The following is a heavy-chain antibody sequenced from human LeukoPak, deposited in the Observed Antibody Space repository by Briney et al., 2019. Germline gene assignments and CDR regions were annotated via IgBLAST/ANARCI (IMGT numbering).Heavy chain of an antibody. CDR1: GGSISNTNW. CDR2: VNLQGST. Sequence: SETLSLTCGVSGGSISNTNWWTWVRQPPGKGLEWIGEVNLQGSTNYNPSLKSRVAISVDKSENHISLKLTSVTAADTAVYYCARVQAAYYYDSSGYLDYWGQGTLVTVSS. V-gene: IGHV4-4*02. J-gene: IGHJ4*02. CDR3: ARVQAAYYYDSSGYLDY. D-gene: IGHD3-22*01.